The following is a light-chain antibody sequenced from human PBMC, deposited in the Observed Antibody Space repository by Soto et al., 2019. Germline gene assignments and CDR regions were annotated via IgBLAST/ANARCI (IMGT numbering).Light chain of an antibody. J-gene: IGLJ2*01. Sequence: QSVLTQPPSVSGAPGQRVTISCTGSSSNIGAGYDVHWYQQLPGTAPKLLIYGNSNRPSGVRDRFSGSKSGTSASLAITGLQAEDEADYYCQSYDSSLSSHVVFGGGTKLTVL. CDR3: QSYDSSLSSHVV. CDR2: GNS. V-gene: IGLV1-40*01. CDR1: SSNIGAGYD.